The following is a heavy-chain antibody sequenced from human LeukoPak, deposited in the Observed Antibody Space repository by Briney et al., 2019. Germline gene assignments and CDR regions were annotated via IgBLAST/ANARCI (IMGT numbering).Heavy chain of an antibody. D-gene: IGHD2-21*02. CDR3: TTPSSVVTGPFDY. V-gene: IGHV3-15*01. CDR1: GFSFSNAW. Sequence: GGSLRLSCAASGFSFSNAWMSWVRQAPGKGLEWVGRIKSKTDGGKTDYAAPVKGRFTISRDDSKNTLYLQMNSLKTEDTAVYYCTTPSSVVTGPFDYWGQGTLVTVSS. CDR2: IKSKTDGGKT. J-gene: IGHJ4*02.